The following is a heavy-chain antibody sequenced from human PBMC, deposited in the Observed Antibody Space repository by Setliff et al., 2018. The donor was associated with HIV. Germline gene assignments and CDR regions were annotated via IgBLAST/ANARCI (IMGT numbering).Heavy chain of an antibody. CDR2: VSPYNGDT. D-gene: IGHD3-3*01. CDR1: DYIFLSYG. V-gene: IGHV1-18*01. Sequence: ASVKVSCKTSDYIFLSYGISWVRQAPGQGLEWMGWVSPYNGDTKYAQKFQGRVTMTTDTSARTGYMELRNLRPDDTAVYYCARYNFWSGYESDYWGQGTLVTVSS. CDR3: ARYNFWSGYESDY. J-gene: IGHJ4*02.